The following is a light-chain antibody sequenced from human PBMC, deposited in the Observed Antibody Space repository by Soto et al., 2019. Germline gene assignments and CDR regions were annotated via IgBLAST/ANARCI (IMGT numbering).Light chain of an antibody. Sequence: QSALTQPRSVSGSPGQSVTISCTGTSSDVGGYNYVSWYQQYPGKAPRVIIYDVSSRPSGVPDRFSGSKTGNTASLTISGLQAEDEADYHCCSYAGSCIRVFGGGTKLTVL. J-gene: IGLJ3*02. CDR3: CSYAGSCIRV. V-gene: IGLV2-11*01. CDR2: DVS. CDR1: SSDVGGYNY.